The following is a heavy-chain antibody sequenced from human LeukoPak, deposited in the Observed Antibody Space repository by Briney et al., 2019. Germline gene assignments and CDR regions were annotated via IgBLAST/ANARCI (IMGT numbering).Heavy chain of an antibody. Sequence: GGSLRLSCAASGFTFNNYWIHWVRQVPGKGLAWVSRINNDGSSASYVDSVKGRFTISRDNAKNTLFLQMNSLRAEDTAVYYCARRGTGHGMDVWGQGTTVVVSS. V-gene: IGHV3-74*01. CDR3: ARRGTGHGMDV. CDR2: INNDGSSA. CDR1: GFTFNNYW. D-gene: IGHD1-1*01. J-gene: IGHJ6*02.